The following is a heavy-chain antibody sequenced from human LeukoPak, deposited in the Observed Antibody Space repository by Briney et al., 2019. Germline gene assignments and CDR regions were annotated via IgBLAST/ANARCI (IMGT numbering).Heavy chain of an antibody. J-gene: IGHJ4*02. D-gene: IGHD5-18*01. CDR2: INHSGST. CDR3: ARIGYSYPSDY. CDR1: GGSFSGYY. Sequence: SETLSLTCAVYGGSFSGYYWSWIRQPPGKGLEWIGEINHSGSTNYNPSLKSQVTISVDTSKNQFSLKLSSVTAADTAVYYCARIGYSYPSDYWGQGTLVTVSS. V-gene: IGHV4-34*01.